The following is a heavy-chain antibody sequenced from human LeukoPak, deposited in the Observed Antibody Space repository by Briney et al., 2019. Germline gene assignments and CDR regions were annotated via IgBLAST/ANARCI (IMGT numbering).Heavy chain of an antibody. CDR1: GFTFSSYS. CDR3: ARGEDYYYMDV. CDR2: ISSSSSYI. Sequence: GGSLRLSCAASGFTFSSYSMNWVRQAPGKGLEWVSSISSSSSYIYYADSVKGRFTISRDNAKNSLYLQMNSLRAEDTDVYYCARGEDYYYMDVWGKGTTVTVSS. V-gene: IGHV3-21*01. D-gene: IGHD1-26*01. J-gene: IGHJ6*03.